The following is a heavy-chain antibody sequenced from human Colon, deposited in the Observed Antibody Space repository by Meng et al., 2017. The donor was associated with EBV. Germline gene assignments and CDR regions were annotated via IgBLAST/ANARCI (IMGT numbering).Heavy chain of an antibody. CDR2: IYYTGST. V-gene: IGHV4-30-4*01. CDR3: ARNYYFDY. CDR1: GGSINSGDYY. J-gene: IGHJ4*02. Sequence: QVLGPGLVKPSQPLSLTCLVSGGSINSGDYYWSWIRQPPGKGLEWIGYIYYTGSTYYNPSLKSRVTISMDTSKNQFSLRLSSVTAADTAVYYCARNYYFDYWGQGTLVTVSS.